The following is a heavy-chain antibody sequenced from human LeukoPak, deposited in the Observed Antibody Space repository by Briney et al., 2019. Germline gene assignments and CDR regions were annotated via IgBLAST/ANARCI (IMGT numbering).Heavy chain of an antibody. CDR3: AKDISGLISDPGYDY. CDR1: GFTFSSYW. J-gene: IGHJ4*02. D-gene: IGHD3-10*01. V-gene: IGHV3-7*03. Sequence: PGGSLRLSCAASGFTFSSYWMSWVRQAPGKGLEWVANIKQDGSEKYYVDSVKGRFTISRDNAKNSLYLQMNSLRAEDTALYYCAKDISGLISDPGYDYWGQGTLVTVSS. CDR2: IKQDGSEK.